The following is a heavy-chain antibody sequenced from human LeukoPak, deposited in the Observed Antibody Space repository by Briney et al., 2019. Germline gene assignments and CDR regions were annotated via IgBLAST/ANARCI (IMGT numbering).Heavy chain of an antibody. CDR2: IKQDGSEK. D-gene: IGHD3-22*01. V-gene: IGHV3-7*01. Sequence: GGSLRLSCAASGFTFSSYWMSWVRQAPGKGLEWVANIKQDGSEKYYVDSVKGRFTISRDNAKNSLYLQMNSLRAEDTAVYYCARDRPELYYYDSNDFEGEFDYWGQGTLVTVSS. J-gene: IGHJ4*02. CDR3: ARDRPELYYYDSNDFEGEFDY. CDR1: GFTFSSYW.